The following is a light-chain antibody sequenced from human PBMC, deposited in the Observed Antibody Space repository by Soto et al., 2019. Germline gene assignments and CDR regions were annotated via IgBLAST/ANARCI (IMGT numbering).Light chain of an antibody. V-gene: IGKV3-15*01. CDR2: GAS. Sequence: EIVMTQSPATLSVSPGERATLSCRASQSVSSNLAWYQQKPGQAPRLLIYGASTRATGIPARFSGSGSGTKFTLSISSLQSEYFAVYYCQNYNNWPPWTFGQGTKGEVK. CDR1: QSVSSN. J-gene: IGKJ1*01. CDR3: QNYNNWPPWT.